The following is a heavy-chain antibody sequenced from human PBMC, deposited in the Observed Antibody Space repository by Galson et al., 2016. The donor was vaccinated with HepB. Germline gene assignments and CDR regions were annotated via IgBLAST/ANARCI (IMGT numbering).Heavy chain of an antibody. CDR3: ARETWGRAPFWDY. D-gene: IGHD2/OR15-2a*01. V-gene: IGHV4-31*03. Sequence: TLSLTCTVSGGSISSGGYYWSWIRQHPGEGLEWIGTIYYTGNTYYNPSLKSRVTISVDTSKNQFSLNLNSVTAADTAVYFCARETWGRAPFWDYWGQGTLVTVSS. CDR1: GGSISSGGYY. CDR2: IYYTGNT. J-gene: IGHJ4*02.